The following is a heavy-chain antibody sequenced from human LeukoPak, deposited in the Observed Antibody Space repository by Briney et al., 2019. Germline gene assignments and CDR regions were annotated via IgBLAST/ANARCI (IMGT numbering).Heavy chain of an antibody. CDR3: ARGCIAAAGTAPPDKDLQNWFDP. CDR2: INHSGST. D-gene: IGHD6-13*01. J-gene: IGHJ5*02. CDR1: GGSFSGYY. V-gene: IGHV4-34*01. Sequence: PSETLSLTCAVYGGSFSGYYWSWIRQPPGKGLEWIGEINHSGSTNYNPSLKSRVTISVDTSKNQFSLKLSSVTAADTAVYYCARGCIAAAGTAPPDKDLQNWFDPWGQGTLVTVSS.